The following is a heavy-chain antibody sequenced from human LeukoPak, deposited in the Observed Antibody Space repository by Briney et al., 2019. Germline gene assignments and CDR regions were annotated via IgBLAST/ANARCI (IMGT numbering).Heavy chain of an antibody. CDR2: IGYDGNKK. D-gene: IGHD5-12*01. J-gene: IGHJ6*02. CDR3: ARGGGSGYGYYYGLDV. CDR1: GFTFRSYV. Sequence: GRSLRLSCAASGFTFRSYVMYWVRQAPGRGLEWVAVIGYDGNKKYYGDSVKGRFTITRDNSKNTVYVQMNSLRAEDTAVYYCARGGGSGYGYYYGLDVWGQGTTVTVSS. V-gene: IGHV3-30*03.